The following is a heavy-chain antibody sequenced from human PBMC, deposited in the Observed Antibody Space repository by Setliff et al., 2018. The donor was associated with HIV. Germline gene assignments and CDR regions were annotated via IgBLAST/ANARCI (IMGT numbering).Heavy chain of an antibody. D-gene: IGHD3-22*01. Sequence: GGSLRLSCAASRFIFSSYAMTWVRQAPGKGLEWVSGISGSGANPYNADFVEGRFTVSRDNSKNTLYLQLNSLRAEDTAVYYCAKDRFSDSSAPGDAFDVWGVGTLVTVSS. CDR1: RFIFSSYA. J-gene: IGHJ3*01. CDR2: ISGSGANP. V-gene: IGHV3-23*01. CDR3: AKDRFSDSSAPGDAFDV.